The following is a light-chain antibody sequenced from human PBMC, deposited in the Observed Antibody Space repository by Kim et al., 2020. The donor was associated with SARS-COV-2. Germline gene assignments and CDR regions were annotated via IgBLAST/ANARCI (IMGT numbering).Light chain of an antibody. Sequence: EIVLTQSPGTLSLSPGERATLSCRASQSVSSSYLAWYQQKPGQAPRLLIYGASSRATGIPDRFSGSGSGTDFTLTISRLEPEDFAVYYCQQYGSSPYTVGQGTSWRS. J-gene: IGKJ2*01. CDR3: QQYGSSPYT. CDR2: GAS. V-gene: IGKV3-20*01. CDR1: QSVSSSY.